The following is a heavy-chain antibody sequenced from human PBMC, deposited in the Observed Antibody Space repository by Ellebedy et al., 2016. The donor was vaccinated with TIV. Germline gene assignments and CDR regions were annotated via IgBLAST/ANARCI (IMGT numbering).Heavy chain of an antibody. CDR2: ISATGGST. J-gene: IGHJ6*02. CDR1: GFTFSNYA. D-gene: IGHD3-10*01. V-gene: IGHV3-23*01. CDR3: AKGGQFGEVLDYYYYYGMDV. Sequence: GESLKISCAASGFTFSNYAMSWVRQAPGKGLEWVSGISATGGSTYYADSVKVRVTISRDNSRNTMDRHITIRGAQDTARYFCAKGGQFGEVLDYYYYYGMDVWGQGTTVSVSS.